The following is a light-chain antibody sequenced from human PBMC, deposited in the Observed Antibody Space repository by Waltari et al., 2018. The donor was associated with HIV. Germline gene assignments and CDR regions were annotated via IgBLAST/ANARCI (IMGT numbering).Light chain of an antibody. V-gene: IGKV4-1*01. CDR3: QQYYSSPRT. CDR2: WSS. Sequence: EIEMTQSPDSLAVSLGERATINCKSSQSVLYSAKDKNYLAWYQQKPGQPPKLLFYWSSTREAGVPDRFRGTGSGTDFTLTISSLQAEDVAVYYFQQYYSSPRTFSQGTKVEVK. J-gene: IGKJ1*01. CDR1: QSVLYSAKDKNY.